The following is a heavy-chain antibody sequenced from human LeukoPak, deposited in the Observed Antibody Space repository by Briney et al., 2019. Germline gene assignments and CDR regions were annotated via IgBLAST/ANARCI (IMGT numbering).Heavy chain of an antibody. D-gene: IGHD6-13*01. CDR3: ARDLFSGAAEFDY. J-gene: IGHJ4*02. Sequence: GGSLRLSCAASGFTFDDYAMHWVRQAPGKGLEWVSLISGDGSSTYYADSVKGRFTISRDNAKSSLYLQMNSLRAEDTAVYYCARDLFSGAAEFDYWGQGTLVTVFS. V-gene: IGHV3-43*02. CDR2: ISGDGSST. CDR1: GFTFDDYA.